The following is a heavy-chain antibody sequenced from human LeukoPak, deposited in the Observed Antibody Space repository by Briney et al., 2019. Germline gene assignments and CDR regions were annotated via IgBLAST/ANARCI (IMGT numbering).Heavy chain of an antibody. Sequence: ASVKVSCKASGGTFSSYAISWVRQAPGQGVEWMGGIIPIFGTPNYAQKFQGRVTNPAEQSTSTAYMELSSLRSEDTAVYYCARSVYYDILTGGPNWFDPWGQGTLVTVSS. J-gene: IGHJ5*02. CDR1: GGTFSSYA. D-gene: IGHD3-9*01. CDR2: IIPIFGTP. CDR3: ARSVYYDILTGGPNWFDP. V-gene: IGHV1-69*01.